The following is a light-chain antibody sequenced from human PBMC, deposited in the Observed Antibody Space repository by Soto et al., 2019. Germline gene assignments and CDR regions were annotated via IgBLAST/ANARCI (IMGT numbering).Light chain of an antibody. Sequence: EIVLTQSPGTLSLSPGERATLSCRASQSVSTSYFAWYQQTPGQAPRLLIYASSSRATGIPDRFSGSGSGTDFTLTISRLEPEDFAVYYCQQYAISPETFGQGSKVEIK. V-gene: IGKV3-20*01. CDR3: QQYAISPET. J-gene: IGKJ1*01. CDR1: QSVSTSY. CDR2: ASS.